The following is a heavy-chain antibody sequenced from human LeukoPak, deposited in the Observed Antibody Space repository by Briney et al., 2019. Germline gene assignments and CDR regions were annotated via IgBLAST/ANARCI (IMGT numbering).Heavy chain of an antibody. V-gene: IGHV4-59*12. J-gene: IGHJ4*02. D-gene: IGHD5-18*01. CDR2: IYYSGST. CDR1: GGSISSYY. CDR3: ARDGRFPRVPPGRYTAMVSYFDY. Sequence: SETLSLTCTVSGGSISSYYWSWIRQPPGKGLEWIGYIYYSGSTNYNPSLKSRVTISVDTSKNQFSLKLSSVTAADTAVYYCARDGRFPRVPPGRYTAMVSYFDYCGQGTLVTVSS.